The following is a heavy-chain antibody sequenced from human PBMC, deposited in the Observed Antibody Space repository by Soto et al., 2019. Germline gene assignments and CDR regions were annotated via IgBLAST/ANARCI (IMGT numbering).Heavy chain of an antibody. Sequence: LSLTCAVYGGSFGGYYWSWIRQPPGKGLEWIGEINHSGSTNYNPSLKSRVTISVDTSKNQFSLKLSSVTAADTAVYYCARGGIAARPNWFDPWGQGTLVTVSS. CDR3: ARGGIAARPNWFDP. CDR2: INHSGST. V-gene: IGHV4-34*01. J-gene: IGHJ5*02. D-gene: IGHD6-6*01. CDR1: GGSFGGYY.